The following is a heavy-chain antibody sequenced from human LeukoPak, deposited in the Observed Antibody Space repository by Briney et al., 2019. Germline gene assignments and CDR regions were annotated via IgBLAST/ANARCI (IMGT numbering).Heavy chain of an antibody. CDR2: ITASTGST. CDR1: GFTFSSYA. D-gene: IGHD1-14*01. J-gene: IGHJ6*02. Sequence: GASLRLSCAASGFTFSSYAMSWVRQAPGKGLEWVSSITASTGSTYYADSVKGRFTMSRDNSKNTLYPQMNSLRADDTAVYYCAKAERPGYYGMDVWGPGTTVTVSS. V-gene: IGHV3-23*01. CDR3: AKAERPGYYGMDV.